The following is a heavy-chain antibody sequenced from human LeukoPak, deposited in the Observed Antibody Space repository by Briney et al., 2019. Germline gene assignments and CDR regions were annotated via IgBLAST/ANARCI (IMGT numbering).Heavy chain of an antibody. J-gene: IGHJ4*02. CDR2: INHSGST. CDR1: GGSFSGYY. CDR3: ARIYESSGYYYLDY. Sequence: SETLSLTCAVYGGSFSGYYWSWIRQPPGKGLEWIGEINHSGSTNYNPSLKSRVTISVDTSKNQFSLKLSSVTAADTAVYYCARIYESSGYYYLDYWGQGTLVTVSS. V-gene: IGHV4-34*01. D-gene: IGHD3-22*01.